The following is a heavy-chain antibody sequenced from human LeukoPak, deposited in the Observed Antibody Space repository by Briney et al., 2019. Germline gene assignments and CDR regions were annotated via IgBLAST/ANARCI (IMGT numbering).Heavy chain of an antibody. J-gene: IGHJ5*02. CDR1: GGSISSSSYY. CDR3: ARHEYSGSYYGLSWFDP. D-gene: IGHD1-26*01. Sequence: SETLSLTCTVSGGSISSSSYYWGWIRQPPGKGLEWIGSIYYSGSTYYNPSLKSRVIISVDTSKNQLSLKLSSLTAADTAVYYCARHEYSGSYYGLSWFDPWGQGTLVTVSS. CDR2: IYYSGST. V-gene: IGHV4-39*01.